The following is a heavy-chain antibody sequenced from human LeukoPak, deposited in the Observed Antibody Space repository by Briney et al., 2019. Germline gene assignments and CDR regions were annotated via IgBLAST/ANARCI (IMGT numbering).Heavy chain of an antibody. J-gene: IGHJ4*02. CDR2: ISSSSSYI. CDR1: GFTFGSYS. CDR3: ARDRSRAEDD. Sequence: GGSLRLSCAASGFTFGSYSMNWVRQAPGKGLEWVSSISSSSSYIYYADSVKGRFTISRDNAKNSLYLQMNSLRAEDTAVYYCARDRSRAEDDWGQGTLVTVSS. V-gene: IGHV3-21*01. D-gene: IGHD1-14*01.